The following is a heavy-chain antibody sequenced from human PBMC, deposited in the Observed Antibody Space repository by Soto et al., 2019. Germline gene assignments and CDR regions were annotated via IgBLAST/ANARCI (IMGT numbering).Heavy chain of an antibody. CDR3: ARIGGYHGPLDY. J-gene: IGHJ4*02. Sequence: SETLSLTCSVSGVSISSYFWSWIRQPPGRGLEWIGYTYHRGSTNYSPSLKSRVAISLDTSENQFSLKVSSVTAADTAVYYCARIGGYHGPLDYWGQGTPVTVS. D-gene: IGHD2-15*01. CDR1: GVSISSYF. CDR2: TYHRGST. V-gene: IGHV4-59*01.